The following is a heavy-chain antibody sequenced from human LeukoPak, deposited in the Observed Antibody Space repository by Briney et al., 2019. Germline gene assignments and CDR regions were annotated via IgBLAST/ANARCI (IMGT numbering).Heavy chain of an antibody. CDR3: ARGTAITAGIDF. D-gene: IGHD3-10*01. CDR2: INPEGAST. Sequence: GGSLRLFCTASGFAFSTYWMFWVRHAPGKGLVWVSQINPEGASTTYGDPAKGRFTASRDNAKNALHLQMNSLRVDDTAVYYCARGTAITAGIDFWGQGTLVTVSS. V-gene: IGHV3-74*01. CDR1: GFAFSTYW. J-gene: IGHJ4*02.